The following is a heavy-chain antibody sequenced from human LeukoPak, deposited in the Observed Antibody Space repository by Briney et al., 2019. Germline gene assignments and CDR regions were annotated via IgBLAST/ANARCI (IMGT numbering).Heavy chain of an antibody. D-gene: IGHD6-19*01. CDR3: AREISDSSGWHSRDYYYGMDV. V-gene: IGHV1-18*01. CDR2: ISAYNGNT. CDR1: GYTFTSYD. Sequence: ASVKVSCKASGYTFTSYDINWVRQATGQGLEWMGWISAYNGNTNYAQKLQGRVTMTTDTSTSTAYMELRSLRSDDTAVYYCAREISDSSGWHSRDYYYGMDVWGQGTTVTVSS. J-gene: IGHJ6*02.